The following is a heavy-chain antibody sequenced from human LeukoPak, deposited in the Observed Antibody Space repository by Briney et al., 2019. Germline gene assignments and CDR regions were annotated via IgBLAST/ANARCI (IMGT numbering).Heavy chain of an antibody. V-gene: IGHV3-30*18. J-gene: IGHJ4*02. CDR3: AKDGPGFSGWADY. CDR1: GFTFSNYG. Sequence: PGRSLRLSCAASGFTFSNYGMHWVRQAPGKGLEWVAIISSVGSDKYYADSVKGRFTISRDNSKNTQYLQMNGLRAEDTAMYYCAKDGPGFSGWADYWGQETLVTVSS. D-gene: IGHD6-19*01. CDR2: ISSVGSDK.